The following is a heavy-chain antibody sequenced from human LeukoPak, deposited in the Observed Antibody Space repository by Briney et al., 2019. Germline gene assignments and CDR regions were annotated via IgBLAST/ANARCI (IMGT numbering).Heavy chain of an antibody. V-gene: IGHV3-23*01. CDR1: GFTLSSYS. CDR2: MSGSDTGS. Sequence: GGSLRLSCVASGFTLSSYSMSWVRQAPGKGLEWVSAMSGSDTGSWYADSVKGRFTISRDTSKNTLYLQMNSLRAEDTAVYYCAKSRGSGPYYFDYWGQGTLVTVSS. J-gene: IGHJ4*02. D-gene: IGHD6-19*01. CDR3: AKSRGSGPYYFDY.